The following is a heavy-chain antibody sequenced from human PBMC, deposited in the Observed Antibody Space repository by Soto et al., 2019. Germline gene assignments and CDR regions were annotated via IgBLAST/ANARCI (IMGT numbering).Heavy chain of an antibody. V-gene: IGHV3-33*01. CDR3: ARDDCSGSRCYPDY. Sequence: QVQLVESGGGVAQPGRSLRLSCAASGFSFSTYGMHWGRQAPGKGLEWVAVIWYDGSNKYYADSVKGRFTISRDNSKNTLYLQMNSLRAEDTAVYYCARDDCSGSRCYPDYWGQGTLVIVSS. J-gene: IGHJ4*02. CDR1: GFSFSTYG. CDR2: IWYDGSNK. D-gene: IGHD2-15*01.